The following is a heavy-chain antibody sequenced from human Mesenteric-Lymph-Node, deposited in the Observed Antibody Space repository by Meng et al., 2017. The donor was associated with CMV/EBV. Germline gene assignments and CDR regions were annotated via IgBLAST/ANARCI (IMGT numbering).Heavy chain of an antibody. V-gene: IGHV1-2*04. CDR1: GYPFTGYY. D-gene: IGHD2-15*01. Sequence: SGYPFTGYYMHWVRQAPGQGLEWMGWINPNSGGTNYAQKFQGWVTMTRDTSISTAYMELSRLRSDDTAVYYCARDSRSDYYYYGMDVWGQGTTVTVSS. J-gene: IGHJ6*02. CDR2: INPNSGGT. CDR3: ARDSRSDYYYYGMDV.